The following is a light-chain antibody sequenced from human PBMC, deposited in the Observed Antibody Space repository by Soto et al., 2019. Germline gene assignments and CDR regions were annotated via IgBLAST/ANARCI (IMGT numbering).Light chain of an antibody. Sequence: QSVLTQPASVSGSPGQSITISCTGTSRDVGSYNLVSWYQQHPGKAPKLMIYEGSKRPSGVSDRFSGSKSDYTASLTISGLQAEDEADYYCCSYAGVPIVIFGGGTQLTVL. CDR1: SRDVGSYNL. J-gene: IGLJ2*01. V-gene: IGLV2-23*01. CDR2: EGS. CDR3: CSYAGVPIVI.